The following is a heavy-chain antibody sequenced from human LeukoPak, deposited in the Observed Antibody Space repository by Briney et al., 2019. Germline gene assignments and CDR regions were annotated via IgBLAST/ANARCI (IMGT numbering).Heavy chain of an antibody. Sequence: PSETLSLTCAVYGGSFSGYYWSWIRQPPGKGLEGGGEINHSGSTNYNPSLKSRVTISVDTSKNQFSLKLSSVTAADTAVYYCARGFVVVPAATRDYYYYMDVWGKGTTVTVSS. CDR1: GGSFSGYY. V-gene: IGHV4-34*01. D-gene: IGHD2-2*01. J-gene: IGHJ6*03. CDR2: INHSGST. CDR3: ARGFVVVPAATRDYYYYMDV.